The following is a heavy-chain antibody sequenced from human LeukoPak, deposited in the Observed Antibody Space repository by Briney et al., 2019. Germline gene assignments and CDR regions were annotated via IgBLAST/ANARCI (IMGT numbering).Heavy chain of an antibody. V-gene: IGHV3-53*01. CDR3: ARRAGAYSHPYDY. CDR2: IYSDNT. D-gene: IGHD4/OR15-4a*01. CDR1: GFMFRGYG. J-gene: IGHJ4*02. Sequence: GGSLRLACAASGFMFRGYGMSWVRQAPVKGLEWVSFIYSDNTHYSDSVKGRFTISRDNSKNTLYLQMNSLRAEDTAVYYCARRAGAYSHPYDYWGQGTLVTVSS.